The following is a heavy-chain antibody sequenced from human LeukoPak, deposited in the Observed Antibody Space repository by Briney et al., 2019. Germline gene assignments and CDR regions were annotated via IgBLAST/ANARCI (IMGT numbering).Heavy chain of an antibody. V-gene: IGHV3-21*01. CDR3: ARRTFPNDACDV. J-gene: IGHJ3*01. CDR1: GFTLSTFS. D-gene: IGHD1-7*01. Sequence: PGGSLRLSCAASGFTLSTFSMNWVRQTPGKGLEWVSAISGSGSDIYYAHSVKGRFTISRDNPKRSLYLQMNSLRAEDTAVYYCARRTFPNDACDVWGQESVVTVSS. CDR2: ISGSGSDI.